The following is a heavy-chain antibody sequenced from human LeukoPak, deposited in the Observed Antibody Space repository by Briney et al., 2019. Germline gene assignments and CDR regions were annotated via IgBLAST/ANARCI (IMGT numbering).Heavy chain of an antibody. D-gene: IGHD5-12*01. CDR2: IYYSGST. CDR1: GGSISSYY. Sequence: SETLSLTRTVSGGSISSYYWSWIRQPPGKGLEWIGYIYYSGSTNYNPSLKSRVTISVDTSKDRFSLKLSSVTAADTAVYYCARHKVATIFDYWGQGTLVTVSS. CDR3: ARHKVATIFDY. V-gene: IGHV4-59*08. J-gene: IGHJ4*02.